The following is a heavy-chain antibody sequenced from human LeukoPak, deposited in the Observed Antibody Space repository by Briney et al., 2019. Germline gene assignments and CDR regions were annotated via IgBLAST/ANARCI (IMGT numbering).Heavy chain of an antibody. D-gene: IGHD2-2*01. CDR2: INPNSGGT. V-gene: IGHV1-2*02. CDR3: ARVRRYCSSTSCYGMDV. J-gene: IGHJ6*02. CDR1: GYTFTGYY. Sequence: ASVKVSCKASGYTFTGYYMHWVRQAPGQGLEWMGWINPNSGGTNYAQKFQGRVTMTRDTSISTAYMELSRLRSDDTAVYYCARVRRYCSSTSCYGMDVWGQGTTVPVSS.